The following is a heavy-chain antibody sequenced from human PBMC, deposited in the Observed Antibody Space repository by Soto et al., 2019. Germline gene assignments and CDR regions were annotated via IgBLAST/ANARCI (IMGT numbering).Heavy chain of an antibody. D-gene: IGHD6-13*01. CDR3: ARFPLNAAAGTGRFGYYFDY. Sequence: SETLSLTCTVSGGSISSSSYYWAWVRQPPGKGLEWIGSVYYSGTTYYNPSLKSRVTISVDKSKNQFSLKLSSVTAADTAVYYCARFPLNAAAGTGRFGYYFDYWGQGTLVTVSS. CDR1: GGSISSSSYY. J-gene: IGHJ4*02. V-gene: IGHV4-39*07. CDR2: VYYSGTT.